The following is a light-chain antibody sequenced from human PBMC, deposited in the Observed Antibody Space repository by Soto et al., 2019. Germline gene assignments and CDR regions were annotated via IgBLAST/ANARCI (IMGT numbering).Light chain of an antibody. CDR1: SSDVGGYNY. J-gene: IGLJ2*01. CDR3: SSYAGSNNLV. Sequence: QSALTQPPSASGSPGQSVTISCTGTSSDVGGYNYVSWYQQHPGKAPKLMIFEVTKRPSGVPDRFSGFKSGNTASLTVSGLQAEDEAGYYCSSYAGSNNLVFGGGTKLTVL. CDR2: EVT. V-gene: IGLV2-8*01.